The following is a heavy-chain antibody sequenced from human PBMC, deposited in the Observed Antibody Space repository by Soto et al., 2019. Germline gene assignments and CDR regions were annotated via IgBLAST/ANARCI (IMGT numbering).Heavy chain of an antibody. D-gene: IGHD6-19*01. Sequence: SETLSLICTVSGGSIFSSYWTWIRQPPGKGLEWIGNVYYSGSTNYNPSLKSRITISVDTYKNQFSLTLSSVTAAHPAVYYCARVLAASSWFDPWGQGPLVPVSS. CDR1: GGSIFSSY. CDR2: VYYSGST. CDR3: ARVLAASSWFDP. J-gene: IGHJ5*02. V-gene: IGHV4-59*01.